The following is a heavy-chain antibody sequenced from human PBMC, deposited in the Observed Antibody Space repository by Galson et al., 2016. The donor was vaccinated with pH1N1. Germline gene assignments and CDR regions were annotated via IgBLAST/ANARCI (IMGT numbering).Heavy chain of an antibody. J-gene: IGHJ6*02. Sequence: SLRLSCAASGFTFSTYAMHWVRQAPGKGLEWVALTSYDGSNKYYADSVKGRFTISRDNSKNTLYLEMNSLRAEDTDVYYCARETPYSSGLGYYYGMDVWGQGTTGTASS. CDR1: GFTFSTYA. CDR3: ARETPYSSGLGYYYGMDV. D-gene: IGHD6-19*01. CDR2: TSYDGSNK. V-gene: IGHV3-30-3*01.